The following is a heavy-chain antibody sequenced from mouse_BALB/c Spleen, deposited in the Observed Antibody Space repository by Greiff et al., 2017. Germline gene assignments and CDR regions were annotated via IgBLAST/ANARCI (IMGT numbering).Heavy chain of an antibody. Sequence: VQLQQSGAELAKPGASVKMSCKASGYTFTSYWMHWVKQRPGQGLEWIGYINPSTGYTEYNQKFKDKATLTADKSSSTAYMQLSSLTSEDSAVYYCARSLYGPGWYFDVWGAGTTVTVAS. CDR2: INPSTGYT. CDR3: ARSLYGPGWYFDV. J-gene: IGHJ1*01. CDR1: GYTFTSYW. V-gene: IGHV1-7*01. D-gene: IGHD1-1*02.